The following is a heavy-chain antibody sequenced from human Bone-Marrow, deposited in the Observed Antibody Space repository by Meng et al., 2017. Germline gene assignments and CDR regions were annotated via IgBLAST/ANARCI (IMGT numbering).Heavy chain of an antibody. V-gene: IGHV1-24*01. CDR3: ARDKPPYSSSWRVPAPGAFDI. D-gene: IGHD6-13*01. J-gene: IGHJ3*02. CDR1: GYTLTELS. CDR2: FDPEDGET. Sequence: ASVKVSCKVSGYTLTELSMHWVRQAPGKGLEWMGGFDPEDGETIYAQKFQGRVTMTEDTSTDTAYMELSSLRSEDTAVYYCARDKPPYSSSWRVPAPGAFDIWGQGTMVTVSS.